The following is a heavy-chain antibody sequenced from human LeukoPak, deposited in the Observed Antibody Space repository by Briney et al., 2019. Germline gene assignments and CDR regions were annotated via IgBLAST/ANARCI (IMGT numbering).Heavy chain of an antibody. J-gene: IGHJ4*02. CDR1: GGSFSGYY. CDR3: ASVEYSSSLYYFDY. Sequence: SETLSLTCAVYGGSFSGYYWSWIRQPPGKGLEWIGEINHSGSTNYNQSLKSRVTISVDTSKNQFSLKLSSVTAADTAVYYCASVEYSSSLYYFDYWGQGTLVTVSS. V-gene: IGHV4-34*01. CDR2: INHSGST. D-gene: IGHD6-6*01.